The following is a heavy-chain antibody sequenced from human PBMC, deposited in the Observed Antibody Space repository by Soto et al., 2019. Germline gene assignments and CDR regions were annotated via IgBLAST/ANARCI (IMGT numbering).Heavy chain of an antibody. V-gene: IGHV3-30-3*01. CDR1: GCSLYNYA. Sequence: GGSLRLSCAASGCSLYNYAMHWVRQAPGKGLEWVAVTSYDGSTKYYADSVKGRFTISRDISKNTLYLQMNSLRGDDTAVYYCARDRPVLGYCSGGSCFYCFDPWGQGTLVTVSS. D-gene: IGHD2-15*01. CDR2: TSYDGSTK. J-gene: IGHJ5*02. CDR3: ARDRPVLGYCSGGSCFYCFDP.